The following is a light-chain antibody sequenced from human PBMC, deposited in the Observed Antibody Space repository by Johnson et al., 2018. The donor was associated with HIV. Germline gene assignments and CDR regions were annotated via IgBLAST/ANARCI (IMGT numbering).Light chain of an antibody. CDR3: GTWDSRLRTGF. CDR2: DNN. CDR1: SSNIGNNY. Sequence: QSVLTQSPSVSAAPGQKVTISCSGSSSNIGNNYVSWYQQLPGTAPKLLIYDNNKRPSGIPDRFSGSKSATSATLGIHGLQPGDEADYYCGTWDSRLRTGFFGTGTKVTVL. V-gene: IGLV1-51*01. J-gene: IGLJ1*01.